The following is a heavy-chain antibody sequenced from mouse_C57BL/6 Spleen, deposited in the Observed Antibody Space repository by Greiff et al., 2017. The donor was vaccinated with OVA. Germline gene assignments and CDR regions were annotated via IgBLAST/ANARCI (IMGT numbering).Heavy chain of an antibody. Sequence: QVQLQQSGAELVRPGSSVKLSCKASGYTFTSYWMHWVKQRPIQGLEWIGTIDPSDSETHYNQKFKDKATLTVDKSSSTAYMQLSSLTSEDSAVYYCAIGTPYYAMDYWGQGTSVTVSS. V-gene: IGHV1-52*01. CDR3: AIGTPYYAMDY. D-gene: IGHD4-1*01. CDR2: IDPSDSET. CDR1: GYTFTSYW. J-gene: IGHJ4*01.